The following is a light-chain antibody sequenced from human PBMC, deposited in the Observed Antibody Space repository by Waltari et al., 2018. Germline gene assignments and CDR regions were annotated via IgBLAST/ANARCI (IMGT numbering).Light chain of an antibody. J-gene: IGLJ1*01. CDR1: NSDVGSYNF. CDR2: EVT. CDR3: SSYTTSRTYV. V-gene: IGLV2-14*01. Sequence: QSALTQPASVSGSPGQSITISCTGTNSDVGSYNFVSWFQQHPGEAPKLMIYEVTNRPSGVSNRFSGSTSGNTASLIISGLQGEDEADYYCSSYTTSRTYVFGTGTKVTVL.